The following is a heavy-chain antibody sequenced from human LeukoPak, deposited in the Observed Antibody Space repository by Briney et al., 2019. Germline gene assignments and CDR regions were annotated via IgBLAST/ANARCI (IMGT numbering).Heavy chain of an antibody. CDR3: ARARTLAVTPAAMPYYFDY. Sequence: GGHLRLSCAASGFRFNKYWMSWVRQAPGKGLEWVANIKQDGSEMYYVDSVEGRFTVSRDNAKNSLYLQMDSLRPEDTAVYYCARARTLAVTPAAMPYYFDYWGQGSLVTVSS. V-gene: IGHV3-7*01. CDR2: IKQDGSEM. J-gene: IGHJ4*02. D-gene: IGHD2-2*01. CDR1: GFRFNKYW.